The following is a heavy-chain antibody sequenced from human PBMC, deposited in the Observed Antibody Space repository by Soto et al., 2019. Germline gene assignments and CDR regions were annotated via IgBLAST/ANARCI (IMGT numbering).Heavy chain of an antibody. Sequence: QVQLQESGPGLVKPSQTLSLTCTVSGGSISSGGYYWSWIRQHPGKGLEWIGYIYYSGSTYYNPSLKSLVTISVDTSKNQFFLKLSSVTAADTAVYYCARVSWPLGHYFDYWGQGNLVTVSS. CDR1: GGSISSGGYY. J-gene: IGHJ4*02. V-gene: IGHV4-31*01. D-gene: IGHD2-15*01. CDR2: IYYSGST. CDR3: ARVSWPLGHYFDY.